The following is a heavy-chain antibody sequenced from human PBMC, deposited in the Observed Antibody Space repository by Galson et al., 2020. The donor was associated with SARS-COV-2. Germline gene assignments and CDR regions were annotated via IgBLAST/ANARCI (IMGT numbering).Heavy chain of an antibody. Sequence: LSLTCAASGFTFRDYYMSWIRQAPGKGLEWVSYISSSGSNIKYIDSVKGRFTISRDNAKNSLYLQMNSLRAEDTAVYYCARDWALYGGFYFDYWGQGTLVTVSS. J-gene: IGHJ4*02. CDR3: ARDWALYGGFYFDY. D-gene: IGHD4-17*01. CDR2: ISSSGSNI. V-gene: IGHV3-11*01. CDR1: GFTFRDYY.